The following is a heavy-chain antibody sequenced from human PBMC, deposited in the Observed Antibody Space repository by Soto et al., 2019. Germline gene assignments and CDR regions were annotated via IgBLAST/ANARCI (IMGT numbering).Heavy chain of an antibody. V-gene: IGHV3-13*01. D-gene: IGHD3-16*01. CDR1: GFTFSSYD. Sequence: GGSLRLSCASSGFTFSSYDFHWVRQTTGKGLEWVSGIGKVGDTYYAGSVKGRFTISRENAKNSLYLQMHSLKAGDTAVYYCTRGADGFDFWGQGTLVTVSS. CDR2: IGKVGDT. J-gene: IGHJ4*02. CDR3: TRGADGFDF.